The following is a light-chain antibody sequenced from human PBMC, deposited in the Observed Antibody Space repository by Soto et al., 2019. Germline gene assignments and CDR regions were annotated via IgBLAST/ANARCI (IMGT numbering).Light chain of an antibody. J-gene: IGLJ1*01. CDR1: SSVVGSYNL. Sequence: QSVLTPPASVSGSPAQSITISCTGTSSVVGSYNLVSWYQQHPGKSPKLMIYEVSKRPSGVSNRFSGSKSGNTASLTISGLQAEDEADYYCCSYAGSSTYVFGTGTKVTVL. CDR3: CSYAGSSTYV. V-gene: IGLV2-23*02. CDR2: EVS.